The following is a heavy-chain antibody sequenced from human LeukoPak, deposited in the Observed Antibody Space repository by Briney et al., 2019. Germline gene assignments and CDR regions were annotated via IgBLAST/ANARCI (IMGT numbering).Heavy chain of an antibody. CDR3: AREWVGGYSYGSLPQYFDY. D-gene: IGHD5-18*01. Sequence: GASVKVSCKASGYTFTGYYMHWVRQAPGQGLEWMGWINPNSGGTNYAQKFQGRVTMTRDTSISTAYMELSRLRSDDTAVYYCAREWVGGYSYGSLPQYFDYWGQGTLVTVSS. CDR2: INPNSGGT. V-gene: IGHV1-2*02. CDR1: GYTFTGYY. J-gene: IGHJ4*02.